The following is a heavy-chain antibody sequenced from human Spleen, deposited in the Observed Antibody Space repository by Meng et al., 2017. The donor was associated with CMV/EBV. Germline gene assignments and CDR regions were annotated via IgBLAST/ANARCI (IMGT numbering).Heavy chain of an antibody. V-gene: IGHV3-64*02. J-gene: IGHJ4*02. D-gene: IGHD3-22*01. CDR3: AKDSAYDSSRTFDH. Sequence: GGSLRLSCAASGFTFSSYAMHWVRQAPGKGLEYVSAISSNGGSTYYADSVKGRFTISRDNAKNSLYLQMNSLRPEDTALYYCAKDSAYDSSRTFDHWGQGTLVTVSS. CDR2: ISSNGGST. CDR1: GFTFSSYA.